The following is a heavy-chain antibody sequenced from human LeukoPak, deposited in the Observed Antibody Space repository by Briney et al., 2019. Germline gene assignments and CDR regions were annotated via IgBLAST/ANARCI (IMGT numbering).Heavy chain of an antibody. J-gene: IGHJ6*03. CDR2: IYASGST. CDR1: GDSMSDSY. V-gene: IGHV4-4*07. CDR3: ARDIRSHNGPGGYYSYSMDV. D-gene: IGHD2-8*01. Sequence: SETLSLTCTVSGDSMSDSYWSWIRQPAGKGLEWIGRIYASGSTNYNPSLKSRVTLSVDTSSNQFSLTLSSVTAADTAVYHCARDIRSHNGPGGYYSYSMDVWGKGTTVTVSS.